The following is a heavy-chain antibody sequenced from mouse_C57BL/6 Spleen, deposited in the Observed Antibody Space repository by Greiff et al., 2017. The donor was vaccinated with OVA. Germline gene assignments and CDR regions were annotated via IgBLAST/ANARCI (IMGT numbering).Heavy chain of an antibody. D-gene: IGHD2-1*01. Sequence: QVQLQQSGAELVRPGPSVKVSCKASGYAFTNYLIEWVKQRPGQGLEWIGVINPGSGGTNYNEKFKGKATLTADKSSSTAYMQLSSLTSEDSAVYFCARGNLLWGYFDYWGQGTTLTVSS. J-gene: IGHJ2*01. CDR1: GYAFTNYL. CDR3: ARGNLLWGYFDY. CDR2: INPGSGGT. V-gene: IGHV1-54*01.